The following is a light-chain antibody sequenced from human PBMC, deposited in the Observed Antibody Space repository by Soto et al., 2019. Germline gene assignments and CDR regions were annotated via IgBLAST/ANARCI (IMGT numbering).Light chain of an antibody. CDR1: QSINRN. J-gene: IGKJ1*01. CDR3: QQYDKWPPGT. CDR2: GAS. Sequence: ETVMTQSPATLSVSPGERATLSCRASQSINRNLAWYQQRPGQAPRLLIHGASTRATNIPARFSGSGSGTEFTLTISSLQSEDFAVYFCQQYDKWPPGTFDQGTKVEI. V-gene: IGKV3-15*01.